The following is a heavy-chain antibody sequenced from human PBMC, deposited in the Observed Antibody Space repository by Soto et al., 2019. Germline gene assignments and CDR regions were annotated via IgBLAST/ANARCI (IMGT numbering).Heavy chain of an antibody. Sequence: LSLTCTVSGGSISSYYWSWIRQPPGKGLEWIGYIYYSGSTNYNPSLKSRVTISVDTSKNQFSLKLSSVTAADTAVYYCARGDFDWLFPFDYWGQGTLVTVSS. D-gene: IGHD3-9*01. V-gene: IGHV4-59*01. CDR3: ARGDFDWLFPFDY. J-gene: IGHJ4*02. CDR2: IYYSGST. CDR1: GGSISSYY.